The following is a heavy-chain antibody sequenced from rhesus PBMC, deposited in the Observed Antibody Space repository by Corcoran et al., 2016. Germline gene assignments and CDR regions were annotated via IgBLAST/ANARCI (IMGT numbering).Heavy chain of an antibody. Sequence: QVQLQESCPGVVKPSETLSLTCAVSGGSISDSYRWSWIRQPPGKGLEWIGYIYGSSTSTTYNPSLKSRVTISKDTSKNQFSLKLSSVTAADTAVYYCARRSWNNVDYWGQGVLVTVSS. D-gene: IGHD1-20*01. J-gene: IGHJ4*01. V-gene: IGHV4S10*01. CDR1: GGSISDSYR. CDR2: IYGSSTST. CDR3: ARRSWNNVDY.